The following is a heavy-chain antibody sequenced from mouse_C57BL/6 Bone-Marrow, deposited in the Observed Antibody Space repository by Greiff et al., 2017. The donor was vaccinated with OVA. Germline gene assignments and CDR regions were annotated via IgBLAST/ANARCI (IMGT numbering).Heavy chain of an antibody. CDR2: INPNNGGN. J-gene: IGHJ3*01. CDR1: GYTFTDYN. Sequence: VQLQQPGPELVKPGASVKIPCKASGYTFTDYNMDWVKQSHGKSLEWIGDINPNNGGNIYNQKFKGKATLTVDKSSSTAYMELRSLTSEDTAVYYCARSYYYGWFAYWGQGTLVTVSA. CDR3: ARSYYYGWFAY. V-gene: IGHV1-18*01. D-gene: IGHD1-1*01.